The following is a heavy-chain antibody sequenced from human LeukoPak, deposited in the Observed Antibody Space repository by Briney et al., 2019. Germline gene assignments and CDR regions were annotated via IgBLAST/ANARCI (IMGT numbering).Heavy chain of an antibody. V-gene: IGHV3-53*01. Sequence: GGSLRLSCAASGFTVSSNYMSWVRQAPGKGLEWVSVIYSGGSTYYADSVKGRFTISRDNSKNTLYLQMNSLRVEDTAVYYCTKTSYDTVWGGYRSHDYWGQGTLVIVSS. J-gene: IGHJ4*02. CDR2: IYSGGST. CDR1: GFTVSSNY. CDR3: TKTSYDTVWGGYRSHDY. D-gene: IGHD3-16*02.